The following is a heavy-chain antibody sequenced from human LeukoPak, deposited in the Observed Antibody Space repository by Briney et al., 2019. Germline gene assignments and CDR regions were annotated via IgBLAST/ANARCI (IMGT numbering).Heavy chain of an antibody. J-gene: IGHJ5*02. V-gene: IGHV4-34*01. CDR1: GGSFSGYY. D-gene: IGHD3-10*01. CDR2: INHSGST. CDR3: ARGGYYYGSGRSRNWFDP. Sequence: SETLSLTCAVYGGSFSGYYWSWTRQPPGKGLEWIGEINHSGSTNYNPSLKSRVTISVDTSKNQFSLKLSSVTAADTAVYYCARGGYYYGSGRSRNWFDPWGQGTLVTVSS.